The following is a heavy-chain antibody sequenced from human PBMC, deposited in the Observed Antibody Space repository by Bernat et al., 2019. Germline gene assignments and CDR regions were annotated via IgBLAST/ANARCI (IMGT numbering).Heavy chain of an antibody. CDR1: GGSFSGYY. J-gene: IGHJ5*02. Sequence: QVQLQQWGAGLLKPSETLSLTCAVYGGSFSGYYWSWIRQPPGKGLEWIGEINHSGSTNYNPSLKSRVTISVDTSKNQFSLQLGCVAAADTAVYYCGRGDHGTRTVRTGFDPRGQRTLVTVSS. D-gene: IGHD1-1*01. CDR3: GRGDHGTRTVRTGFDP. V-gene: IGHV4-34*01. CDR2: INHSGST.